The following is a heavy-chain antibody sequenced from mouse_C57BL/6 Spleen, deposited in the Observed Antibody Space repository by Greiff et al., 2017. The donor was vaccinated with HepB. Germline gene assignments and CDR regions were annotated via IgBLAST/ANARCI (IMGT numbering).Heavy chain of an antibody. J-gene: IGHJ4*01. Sequence: QVQLKQPGAELVKPGASVKLSCKASGYTFTSYWMHWVKQRPGQGLEWIGMIHPNSGSTNYNEKFKSKATLTVDKSSSTAYMQLSSLTSEDSAVYYCARPVITTVDGLYYAMDYWGQGTSVTVSS. CDR2: IHPNSGST. D-gene: IGHD1-2*01. CDR3: ARPVITTVDGLYYAMDY. V-gene: IGHV1-64*01. CDR1: GYTFTSYW.